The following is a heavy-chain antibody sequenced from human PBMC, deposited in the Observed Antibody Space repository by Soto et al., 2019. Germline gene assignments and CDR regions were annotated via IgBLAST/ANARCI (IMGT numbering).Heavy chain of an antibody. Sequence: GGSLRLSCAASGFTFSSYAMHWVRQAPGKGLEWVAVISYDGSNKYYADSVKGRFTISRDNSKNTLYLQMNSLRAEDTAVYYCARDPPTVVRPRSSGYFDYWGQGTLVTVSS. V-gene: IGHV3-30-3*01. CDR3: ARDPPTVVRPRSSGYFDY. CDR2: ISYDGSNK. J-gene: IGHJ4*02. D-gene: IGHD4-17*01. CDR1: GFTFSSYA.